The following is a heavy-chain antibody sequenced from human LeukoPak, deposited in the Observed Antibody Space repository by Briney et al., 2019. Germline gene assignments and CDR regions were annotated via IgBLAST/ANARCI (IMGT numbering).Heavy chain of an antibody. Sequence: GGSLRLSCAASGFTLSSYAVHWVRQAPGKGLEWAAVISYDGSNKYYADSVKGRFTISRDNSKNTLYLQMNSLRVEDTAMYYCATLLLNYFDYWGQGTLVTVSS. D-gene: IGHD2-15*01. V-gene: IGHV3-30-3*01. CDR1: GFTLSSYA. CDR2: ISYDGSNK. J-gene: IGHJ4*02. CDR3: ATLLLNYFDY.